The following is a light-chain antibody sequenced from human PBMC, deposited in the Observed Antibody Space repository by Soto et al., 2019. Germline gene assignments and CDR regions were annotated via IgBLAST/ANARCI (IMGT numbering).Light chain of an antibody. J-gene: IGLJ2*01. Sequence: QSVLTQPPSVSGAPGQRVTISCTGSSSNIGAGYDVHWYQQLPGTAPKLLIYGNSNRPSGVPDRFSGSKSGTSASLAITGLQAEDEADYYCQSYDSSLSGVVFGGGTQGTVL. CDR3: QSYDSSLSGVV. V-gene: IGLV1-40*01. CDR2: GNS. CDR1: SSNIGAGYD.